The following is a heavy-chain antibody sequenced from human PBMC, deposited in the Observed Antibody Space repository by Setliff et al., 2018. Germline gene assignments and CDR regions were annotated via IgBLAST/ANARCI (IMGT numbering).Heavy chain of an antibody. CDR3: ARERYFDWFFED. D-gene: IGHD3-9*01. J-gene: IGHJ4*01. Sequence: PSETLSFTCTVPGGSITSGSFYWSWIRQPAGKKLEWIGRIHASGSPDYNPSFKSRVTISRDTSTNQFSLKLGSVTAADTAVYYCARERYFDWFFEDWGHGTLVTVSS. V-gene: IGHV4-61*02. CDR2: IHASGSP. CDR1: GGSITSGSFY.